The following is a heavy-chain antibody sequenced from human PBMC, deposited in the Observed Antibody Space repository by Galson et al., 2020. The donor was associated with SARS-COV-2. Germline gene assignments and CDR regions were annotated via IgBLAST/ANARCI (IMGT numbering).Heavy chain of an antibody. D-gene: IGHD2-21*02. CDR1: GGTFSSYA. CDR3: ARGGWGRPLSYYYMDV. V-gene: IGHV1-69*13. Sequence: SVKVSCKASGGTFSSYAISWVRQAPGQGLEWMGGIIPIFGTANYAQKFQGRVTITADESTSTAYMELSSLRSEDMAVYYCARGGWGRPLSYYYMDVWGKGTTVTVSS. CDR2: IIPIFGTA. J-gene: IGHJ6*03.